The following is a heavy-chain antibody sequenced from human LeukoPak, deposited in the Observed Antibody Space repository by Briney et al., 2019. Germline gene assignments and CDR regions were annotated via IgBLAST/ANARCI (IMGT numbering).Heavy chain of an antibody. CDR1: GFTFSSYW. D-gene: IGHD2-2*01. CDR3: ARDRHRTRLDY. V-gene: IGHV3-7*01. J-gene: IGHJ4*02. CDR2: IKQGGGEK. Sequence: PGGSLRLSCAASGFTFSSYWMSWVRQAPGKGLEWVANIKQGGGEKYYVDSVKGRFTISRDNAKNSLYLQMNSLRAEDTAVYFCARDRHRTRLDYWGQGTLVTVSS.